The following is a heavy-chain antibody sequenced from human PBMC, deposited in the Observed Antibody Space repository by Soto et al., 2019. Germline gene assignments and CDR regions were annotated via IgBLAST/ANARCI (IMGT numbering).Heavy chain of an antibody. Sequence: QVQLVQSGAEVKKPGASVKVSCKASGYTFTSYGISWVRQAPGQGLDWMGWISAYNGNTNYAQKLQGRVTMTTDTSTSTAYMELRSLRSDDTAVYYCARDRNIVVVPAAIARRYNWFDPWGQGTLVTVSS. CDR2: ISAYNGNT. J-gene: IGHJ5*02. CDR3: ARDRNIVVVPAAIARRYNWFDP. V-gene: IGHV1-18*01. D-gene: IGHD2-2*01. CDR1: GYTFTSYG.